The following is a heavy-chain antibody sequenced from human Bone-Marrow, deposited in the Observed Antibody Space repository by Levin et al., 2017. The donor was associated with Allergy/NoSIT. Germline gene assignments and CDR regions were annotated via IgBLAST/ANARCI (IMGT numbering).Heavy chain of an antibody. CDR2: ISSSGSTI. Sequence: GESLKISCAASGFTFSDYYMSWIRQAPGKGLEWVSYISSSGSTIYYADSVKGRFTISRDNAKNSLYLQMNSLRAEDTAVYYCARQITIFGVVITYYYGMDGWGQGTTVTVSS. CDR1: GFTFSDYY. D-gene: IGHD3-3*01. V-gene: IGHV3-11*01. CDR3: ARQITIFGVVITYYYGMDG. J-gene: IGHJ6*02.